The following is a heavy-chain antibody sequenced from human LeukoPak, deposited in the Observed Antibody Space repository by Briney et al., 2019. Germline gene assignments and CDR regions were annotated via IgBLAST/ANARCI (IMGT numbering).Heavy chain of an antibody. CDR1: GFTVSSNY. Sequence: GGSLRLSCAASGFTVSSNYMSWVRQAPGKGLEWVSVIYSGGSTYYAGSVKGRFTISRDNSKNTLYLQMNSLRAEDTAVYYCARASRYCSGGSCYFRDYWGQGTLVTVSS. J-gene: IGHJ4*02. CDR3: ARASRYCSGGSCYFRDY. CDR2: IYSGGST. D-gene: IGHD2-15*01. V-gene: IGHV3-53*01.